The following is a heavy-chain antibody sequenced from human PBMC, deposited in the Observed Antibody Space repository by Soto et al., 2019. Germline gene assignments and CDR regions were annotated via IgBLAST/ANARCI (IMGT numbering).Heavy chain of an antibody. D-gene: IGHD2-2*01. V-gene: IGHV2-70*11. CDR3: ARIRDIVVDHGRGAFDI. CDR1: GFSLSTSGMC. Sequence: GSGPTLVNPTQTLTLTCTFSGFSLSTSGMCVSWFRQPPGKALEWLARIDWDDDKYYSTSLKTRLTISKDTSKNQVVLTMTNMDPVDTATYYCARIRDIVVDHGRGAFDIWGQGTMVTVSS. J-gene: IGHJ3*02. CDR2: IDWDDDK.